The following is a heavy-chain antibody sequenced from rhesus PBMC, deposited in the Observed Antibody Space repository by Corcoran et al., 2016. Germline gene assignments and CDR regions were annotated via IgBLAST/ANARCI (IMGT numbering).Heavy chain of an antibody. Sequence: QVQLQESGPGLVKPSETLSLTCAVSGGSFSSYWWGWIRQPPGKGPEWIGNIYGSCGSTEYNHSPKSRATISRDTSKNQFSLKLSSVTAADTAVYYCAREGRGVVVITTLFDYWGQGVLVTVSS. D-gene: IGHD3-16*01. V-gene: IGHV4-160*01. CDR3: AREGRGVVVITTLFDY. J-gene: IGHJ4*01. CDR1: GGSFSSYW. CDR2: IYGSCGST.